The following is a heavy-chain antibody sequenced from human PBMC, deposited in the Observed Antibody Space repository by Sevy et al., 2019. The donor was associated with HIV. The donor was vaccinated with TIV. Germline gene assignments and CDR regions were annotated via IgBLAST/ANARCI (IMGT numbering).Heavy chain of an antibody. Sequence: GGSLRLSCAASGFTFSSYAMHWVRQAPGKGLEWVAVISYDGSNKYYADSVKGRFTISRDNSKNTLYLQMNSLRAEDTAVYYCARVEEGMGTIVYWYFDLWGRGTLVTVSS. V-gene: IGHV3-30-3*01. CDR1: GFTFSSYA. CDR2: ISYDGSNK. CDR3: ARVEEGMGTIVYWYFDL. J-gene: IGHJ2*01. D-gene: IGHD1-1*01.